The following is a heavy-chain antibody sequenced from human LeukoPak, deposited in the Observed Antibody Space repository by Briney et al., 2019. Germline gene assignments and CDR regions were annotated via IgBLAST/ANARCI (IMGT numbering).Heavy chain of an antibody. CDR1: GDSISSGGYY. Sequence: SETLSLTCTVSGDSISSGGYYWNWIRQPPGKGLEWIGYIYHSGITNYNPSLKSRVTISIDRSKNQFSLKLSSVTAADTAVYYCAREVVVEAAAGTPGWFDPWGQGTLVTVSS. V-gene: IGHV4-30-2*01. CDR3: AREVVVEAAAGTPGWFDP. J-gene: IGHJ5*02. CDR2: IYHSGIT. D-gene: IGHD6-13*01.